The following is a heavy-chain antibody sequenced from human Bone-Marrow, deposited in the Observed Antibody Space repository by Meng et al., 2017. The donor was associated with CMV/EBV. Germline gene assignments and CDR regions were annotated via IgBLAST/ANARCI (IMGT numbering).Heavy chain of an antibody. V-gene: IGHV1-69*10. D-gene: IGHD2-2*02. CDR3: ARGDVVVPAAILGMDYYYYYGMDV. Sequence: SVKVSCKASGGTFSSYAISWVRQAPGQGLEWMGEIIPILGIANYAQKFQGRVTITADKSTSTAYMELSSLRSEDTAVYYCARGDVVVPAAILGMDYYYYYGMDVWGQGTTVTVSS. CDR2: IIPILGIA. CDR1: GGTFSSYA. J-gene: IGHJ6*02.